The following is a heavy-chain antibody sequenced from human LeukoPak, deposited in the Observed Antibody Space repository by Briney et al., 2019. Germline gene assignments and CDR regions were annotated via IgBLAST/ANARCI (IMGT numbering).Heavy chain of an antibody. CDR3: AKEGNAFDI. Sequence: PGGSLRLSCAASGFTFSGYAMHWVRQAPGKGLDWVAFISYDGRDQYSADSVKGRFTISRDNSKNTLYLQMNSLRAEDTAVYYCAKEGNAFDIWGQGTMVTVSS. V-gene: IGHV3-30*04. J-gene: IGHJ3*02. CDR2: ISYDGRDQ. CDR1: GFTFSGYA.